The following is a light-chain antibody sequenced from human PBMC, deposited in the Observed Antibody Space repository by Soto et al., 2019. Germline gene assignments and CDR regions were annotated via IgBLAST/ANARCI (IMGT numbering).Light chain of an antibody. V-gene: IGKV3-11*01. Sequence: ESVLTQSPATLSLSPGERATLSCRASQSVSSYLAWCLQNPDQAPRPLIYDAYNRATGIPAKVSGSGSGTDFTLTISSLETEDFAVYYCQQRSNGPYTFGQGTKLQIK. CDR2: DAY. J-gene: IGKJ2*01. CDR1: QSVSSY. CDR3: QQRSNGPYT.